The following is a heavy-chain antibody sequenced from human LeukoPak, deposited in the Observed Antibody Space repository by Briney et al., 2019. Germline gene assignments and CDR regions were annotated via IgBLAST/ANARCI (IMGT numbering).Heavy chain of an antibody. J-gene: IGHJ4*02. V-gene: IGHV3-21*01. CDR1: GFTFSSYN. Sequence: GGSLRLSCAASGFTFSSYNLNWVRQAPGKGLEWVSSISSSSSYIYYADSVKGRFTISRDNAKNSLYLQMNSLRAEDTAVYYCARGLTFNYYDSSGYLGWGQGTLVTVSS. D-gene: IGHD3-22*01. CDR2: ISSSSSYI. CDR3: ARGLTFNYYDSSGYLG.